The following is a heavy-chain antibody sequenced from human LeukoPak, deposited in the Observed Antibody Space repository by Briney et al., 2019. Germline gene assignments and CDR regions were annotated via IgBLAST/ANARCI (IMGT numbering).Heavy chain of an antibody. V-gene: IGHV4-61*01. J-gene: IGHJ4*02. CDR1: GGSVSSGSYY. CDR2: IYYSRST. Sequence: SETLSLTCSVSGGSVSSGSYYWSWIRQPPGKGLEWIGYIYYSRSTNYNPSLKSRVTISVDTSKNQFSLKLSSVTAADTAVYYCARVLFPHYFDYWGQGTLVTVSS. CDR3: ARVLFPHYFDY. D-gene: IGHD2-15*01.